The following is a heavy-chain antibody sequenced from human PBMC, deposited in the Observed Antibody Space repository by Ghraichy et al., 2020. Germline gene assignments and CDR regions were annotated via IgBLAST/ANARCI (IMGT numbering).Heavy chain of an antibody. V-gene: IGHV4-59*01. J-gene: IGHJ6*02. CDR1: GGSISSYC. CDR3: ARAGGQLEYYYYYGMDV. D-gene: IGHD2-2*01. CDR2: IYYSGST. Sequence: SETLSLTCTVSGGSISSYCWDWIRHAPGKGLEWFCYIYYSGSTNYNPSLKSRVTISVDTSKNQFSLKLSSVTAADTAVYYCARAGGQLEYYYYYGMDVWGQGTTVTVSS.